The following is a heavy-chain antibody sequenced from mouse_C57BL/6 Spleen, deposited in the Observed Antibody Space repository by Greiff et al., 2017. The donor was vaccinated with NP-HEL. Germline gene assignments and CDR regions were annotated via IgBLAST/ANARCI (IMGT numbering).Heavy chain of an antibody. Sequence: EVQVVESEGGLVQPGSSMKLSCTASGFTFSDYYMAWVRQVPEKGLEWVANINYDGSSTYYLDSLKSRFIISRDNAKNILYLQMSSLKSEDTATYYCAREVHYYGSSYGYFDVWGTGTTVTVSS. CDR3: AREVHYYGSSYGYFDV. V-gene: IGHV5-16*01. CDR1: GFTFSDYY. CDR2: INYDGSST. J-gene: IGHJ1*03. D-gene: IGHD1-1*01.